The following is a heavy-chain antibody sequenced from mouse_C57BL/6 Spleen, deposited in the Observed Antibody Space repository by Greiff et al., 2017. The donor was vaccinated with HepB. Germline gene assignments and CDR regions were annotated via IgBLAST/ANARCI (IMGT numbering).Heavy chain of an antibody. CDR2: IYPGDGDT. Sequence: QVQLQQSGPELVKPGASVKISCTASGNAFSSSWMNWVKQRPGKGLEWIGRIYPGDGDTNYNGKFKGKATLTADKSSSTAYMQLSILTSEDSAVYFGARSYYGSSYRYFDVWGTGTAVTVSS. CDR1: GNAFSSSW. V-gene: IGHV1-82*01. J-gene: IGHJ1*03. CDR3: ARSYYGSSYRYFDV. D-gene: IGHD1-1*01.